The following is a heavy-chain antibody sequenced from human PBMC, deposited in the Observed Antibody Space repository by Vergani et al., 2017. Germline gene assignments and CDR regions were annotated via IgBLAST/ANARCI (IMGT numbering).Heavy chain of an antibody. D-gene: IGHD3-3*01. CDR3: VREETFYDSVSDYLAGYFDH. V-gene: IGHV3-21*02. CDR1: GFIFSDYN. CDR2: ISGRSSYV. J-gene: IGHJ4*02. Sequence: EVQVVQSEGGLVKPGGSLRLSCETSGFIFSDYNLNWVRQAPGSGLEWVASISGRSSYVNYAVSVKGRFTISRDNAKNSLFLQMNSLRAEDTAVYYCVREETFYDSVSDYLAGYFDHWGQGALVTVSS.